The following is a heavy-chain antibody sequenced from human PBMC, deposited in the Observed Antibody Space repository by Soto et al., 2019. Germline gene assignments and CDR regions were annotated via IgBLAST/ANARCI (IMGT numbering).Heavy chain of an antibody. D-gene: IGHD3-22*01. Sequence: SVKGRFTNSRDNSKNTLYLQVNSLRTEDTAVYYCASEYLTIVVLGGMDVWGQGTTVTVSS. J-gene: IGHJ6*02. V-gene: IGHV3-30*01. CDR3: ASEYLTIVVLGGMDV.